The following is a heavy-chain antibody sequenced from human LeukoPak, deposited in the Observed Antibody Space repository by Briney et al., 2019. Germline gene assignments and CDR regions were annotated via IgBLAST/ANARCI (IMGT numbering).Heavy chain of an antibody. J-gene: IGHJ6*02. CDR1: GFTFSTHW. D-gene: IGHD3-10*01. CDR3: ASLLTPYHGSGGGGMDV. V-gene: IGHV3-74*01. Sequence: GGSLRLSCAASGFTFSTHWMYWVRQAPGKGFVWVSRISGDGSITSYADSVRGRFTISRDNAKETLYLQMTSLRVEDTAVYSCASLLTPYHGSGGGGMDVWGQGATVTVSS. CDR2: ISGDGSIT.